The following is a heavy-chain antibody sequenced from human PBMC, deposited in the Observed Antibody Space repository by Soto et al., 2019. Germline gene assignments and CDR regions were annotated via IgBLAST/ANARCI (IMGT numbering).Heavy chain of an antibody. CDR1: GGSISSGGYS. CDR3: ARGTKYYFDY. J-gene: IGHJ4*02. V-gene: IGHV4-30-2*01. CDR2: IYHSGST. Sequence: PSETLSLTCAVSGGSISSGGYSWSWIRQPPGKGLEWIGYIYHSGSTYYNPSLKSRVTISVDRSKNQFSLKLSSVTAADTAVYYCARGTKYYFDYWGQGTLVTVSS. D-gene: IGHD2-8*01.